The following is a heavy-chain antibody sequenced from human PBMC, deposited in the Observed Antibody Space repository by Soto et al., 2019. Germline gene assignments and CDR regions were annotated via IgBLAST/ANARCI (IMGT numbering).Heavy chain of an antibody. V-gene: IGHV4-34*01. Sequence: QVQLQQWGAGLLKPSETLSLTCAVYGGSFSGYYWSWIRQPPGKGLEWIGEINHSGSTNYNPSLKSRVTISVDTSKNQFSLKLSSVTAADTAVYYCARGFRSNYILRGRFYPWGQGNLVTVSS. CDR1: GGSFSGYY. CDR2: INHSGST. D-gene: IGHD4-4*01. J-gene: IGHJ5*02. CDR3: ARGFRSNYILRGRFYP.